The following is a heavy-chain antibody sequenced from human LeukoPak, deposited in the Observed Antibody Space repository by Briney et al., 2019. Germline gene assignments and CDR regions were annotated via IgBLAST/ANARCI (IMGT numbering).Heavy chain of an antibody. Sequence: SQNLSLTCAISGDSVSSNSVTWNWIRQSPSRGLEWLGRTYYRSTWYNDYAVSVRGRITVNPDTSKNQFSLQLSSVTPEDTAVYYCTREDRDTFDIWGQGTVVTVSS. CDR3: TREDRDTFDI. CDR2: TYYRSTWYN. V-gene: IGHV6-1*01. J-gene: IGHJ3*02. CDR1: GDSVSSNSVT.